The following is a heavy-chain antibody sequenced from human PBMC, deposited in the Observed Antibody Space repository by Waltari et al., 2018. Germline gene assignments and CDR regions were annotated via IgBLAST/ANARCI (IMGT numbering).Heavy chain of an antibody. CDR3: ARRDLGFAFDV. CDR1: GGPFGSYS. V-gene: IGHV1-69*12. Sequence: VYLAQSGAEMRKPGSSVKVSCKASGGPFGSYSMAWVRQAAGQGLEWLGGIIPIYGRPQYANNFQGRVTLTADASTTTVFLEMSGLRAEDTAIYFCARRDLGFAFDVWGQGTLVIVSS. D-gene: IGHD1-26*01. CDR2: IIPIYGRP. J-gene: IGHJ3*01.